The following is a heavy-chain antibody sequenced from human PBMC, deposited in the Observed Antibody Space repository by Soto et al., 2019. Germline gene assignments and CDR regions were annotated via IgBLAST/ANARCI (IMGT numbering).Heavy chain of an antibody. V-gene: IGHV1-18*04. D-gene: IGHD2-8*01. Sequence: ASVKVSCKASGYTFTGYYMHWVRQAPGQRLEWMGWISGNSGTTNYAQKHQDRVIMTKDTSTSTAYLELRGLRSDDTAVYYCARDWDCFNGVCSNCFDPWGQGTLVTVSS. CDR2: ISGNSGTT. CDR1: GYTFTGYY. J-gene: IGHJ5*02. CDR3: ARDWDCFNGVCSNCFDP.